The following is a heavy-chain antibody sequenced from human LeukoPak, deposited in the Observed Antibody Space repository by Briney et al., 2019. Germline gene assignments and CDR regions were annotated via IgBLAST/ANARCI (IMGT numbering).Heavy chain of an antibody. D-gene: IGHD2-2*03. V-gene: IGHV3-21*01. Sequence: GGSLRLSCAASGFTFSSYSMNWVRQAPGKGLEWVSSISSSSSYIYYADSVKGRFTISRDNAKNSLYLQMNSLRPGDTAVYDCARELDIVVVPTGPFDYWGQGTLVTVSS. CDR3: ARELDIVVVPTGPFDY. J-gene: IGHJ4*02. CDR1: GFTFSSYS. CDR2: ISSSSSYI.